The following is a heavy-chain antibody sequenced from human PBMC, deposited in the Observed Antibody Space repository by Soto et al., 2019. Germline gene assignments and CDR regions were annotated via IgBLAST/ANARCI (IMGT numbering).Heavy chain of an antibody. CDR2: IKSKTDGGTT. V-gene: IGHV3-15*01. D-gene: IGHD3-10*01. CDR1: GFTFSNAW. CDR3: TTDFTMVRGVITQY. J-gene: IGHJ4*02. Sequence: GGSLRLSCAASGFTFSNAWMSWVRQAPGKGLEWVGRIKSKTDGGTTDYAAPVKGRFTISRDDSKNTLYLQMNSLKTEDTAVYYCTTDFTMVRGVITQYWGQGTLATVSS.